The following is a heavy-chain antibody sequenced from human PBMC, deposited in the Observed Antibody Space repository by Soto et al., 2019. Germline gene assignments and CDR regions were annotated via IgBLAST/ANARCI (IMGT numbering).Heavy chain of an antibody. V-gene: IGHV2-5*02. CDR3: ALSYSSGSGYYFDY. CDR1: GFSLSTSGVG. J-gene: IGHJ4*02. D-gene: IGHD3-10*01. CDR2: IYWDDDK. Sequence: QITLKESGPTLVKPTQTLTLTCTFSGFSLSTSGVGVGWIRQPPGEALEWLALIYWDDDKRYSPSLKSRLTITKEPSKPPVVLTMTNMDHVDTATYYCALSYSSGSGYYFDYWGQGTLVTVSS.